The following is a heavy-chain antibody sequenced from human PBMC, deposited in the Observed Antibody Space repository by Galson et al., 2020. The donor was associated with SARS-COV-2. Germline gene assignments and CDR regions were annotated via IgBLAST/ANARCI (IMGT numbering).Heavy chain of an antibody. D-gene: IGHD2-15*01. Sequence: TGGSLRLSCAASGFTFSSYGMHWVRQAPGKGLEWVAVIWYDGSNTYYADSVKGRFTISRDNSKNTLYLQMNSLRAEDTAVYYCAREVGYCSGGSCYSGIYYYYGMDVWGQGTTVTVSS. V-gene: IGHV3-33*01. CDR3: AREVGYCSGGSCYSGIYYYYGMDV. J-gene: IGHJ6*02. CDR2: IWYDGSNT. CDR1: GFTFSSYG.